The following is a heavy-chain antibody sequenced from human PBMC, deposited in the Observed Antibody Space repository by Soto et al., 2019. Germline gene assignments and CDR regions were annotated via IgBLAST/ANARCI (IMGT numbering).Heavy chain of an antibody. CDR3: STRAYDTNGYYRFDP. V-gene: IGHV4-34*01. Sequence: SETLSLTCAVYGGSFSGHSWTWIRQSPGKGLEWIGDINHSGRVNYSPSLKSRVTISLDTSKNQFSLTLSAVTAADTAMYYCSTRAYDTNGYYRFDPWGQGTMVTSPQ. CDR2: INHSGRV. J-gene: IGHJ5*01. D-gene: IGHD3-22*01. CDR1: GGSFSGHS.